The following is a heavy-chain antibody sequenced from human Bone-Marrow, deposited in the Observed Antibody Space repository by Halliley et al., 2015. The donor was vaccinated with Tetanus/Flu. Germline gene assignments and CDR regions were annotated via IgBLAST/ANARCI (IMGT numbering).Heavy chain of an antibody. J-gene: IGHJ4*02. CDR2: MRTKDDNYAT. V-gene: IGHV3-73*01. D-gene: IGHD6-6*01. CDR1: GFTFSGSD. Sequence: SLRLSCAASGFTFSGSDLDWVRQASGKGLEWVGRMRTKDDNYATLCAASVRGRFTISRDDSKNMAYLQMSGLDTEDTALYFCTFLRGSSGFHYWGQGTLVTVSS. CDR3: TFLRGSSGFHY.